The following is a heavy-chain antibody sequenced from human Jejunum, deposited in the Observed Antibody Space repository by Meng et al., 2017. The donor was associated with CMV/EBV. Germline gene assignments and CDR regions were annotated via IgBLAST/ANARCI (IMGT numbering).Heavy chain of an antibody. J-gene: IGHJ4*02. Sequence: ASISSGSYYWGWIRQSPGKGLEWIGTMYSSGSAYYNSSLRGRVTISGDTSKNQYSLKLTSVIAADSAVYYCVTIAAGNSDGWVPFEYWGQGTLVTVSS. D-gene: IGHD6-19*01. CDR1: ASISSGSYY. CDR3: VTIAAGNSDGWVPFEY. V-gene: IGHV4-39*07. CDR2: MYSSGSA.